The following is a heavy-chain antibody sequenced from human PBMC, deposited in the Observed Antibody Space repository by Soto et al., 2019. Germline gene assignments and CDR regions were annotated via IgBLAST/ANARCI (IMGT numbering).Heavy chain of an antibody. CDR2: MGYNGYT. CDR1: GGPMSNYY. D-gene: IGHD3-10*01. CDR3: ARQGFGEIHGLVDV. V-gene: IGHV4-59*08. J-gene: IGHJ6*02. Sequence: QVQLQESGPGLVKPSETLSLTCTISGGPMSNYYCSWFRQPPGQGLVWIGYMGYNGYTSYNPSLMSRVAISLDTSENRFAPILSCVTAAATALKYCARQGFGEIHGLVDVWGPGTRVTVSS.